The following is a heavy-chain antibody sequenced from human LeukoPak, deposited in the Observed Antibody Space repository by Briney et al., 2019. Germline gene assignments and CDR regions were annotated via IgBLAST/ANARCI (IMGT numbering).Heavy chain of an antibody. Sequence: TASETLSLTCTVSGASISSYYWTWIRQPPGKGLEWIGDIYITGSTNYTPYLKRRVTMSVDTSKNQFSLRLSSVTAADTAVYYCARVRIGETSYDASDVWGLGTMVTVSS. J-gene: IGHJ3*01. CDR3: ARVRIGETSYDASDV. CDR1: GASISSYY. D-gene: IGHD1-26*01. V-gene: IGHV4-59*13. CDR2: IYITGST.